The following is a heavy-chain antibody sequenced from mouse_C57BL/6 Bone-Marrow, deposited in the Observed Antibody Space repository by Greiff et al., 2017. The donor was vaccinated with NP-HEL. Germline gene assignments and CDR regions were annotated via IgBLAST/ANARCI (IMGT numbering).Heavy chain of an antibody. D-gene: IGHD3-2*02. CDR2: IYPENGDT. CDR1: GFTFKDDY. Sequence: EVQLQQSGAELVRPGASVKLSCTASGFTFKDDYMHWVKQRPEQGLEWIGWIYPENGDTEYASKFQGKATITADTSSNTAYLQLSSLTSEDTAVYYGTTPQAAQPFAYWGQGTLVTVSA. V-gene: IGHV14-4*01. CDR3: TTPQAAQPFAY. J-gene: IGHJ3*01.